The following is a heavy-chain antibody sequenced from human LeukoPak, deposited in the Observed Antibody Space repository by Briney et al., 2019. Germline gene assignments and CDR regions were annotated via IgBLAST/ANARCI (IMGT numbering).Heavy chain of an antibody. V-gene: IGHV4-34*01. CDR2: INHTGTT. CDR3: ARGAADRNNYYYYIDV. D-gene: IGHD1-14*01. Sequence: SETLSLTCTVSGGSISSYYWSWIRQSPGKGLEWIGEINHTGTTNYNPSLKSRFTISVDTSKNQFSLKLISVTAADTAVYYCARGAADRNNYYYYIDVWGKGTTVTVSS. CDR1: GGSISSYY. J-gene: IGHJ6*03.